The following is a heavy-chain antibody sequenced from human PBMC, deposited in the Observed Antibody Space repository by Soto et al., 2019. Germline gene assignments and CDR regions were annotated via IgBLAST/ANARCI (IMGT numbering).Heavy chain of an antibody. Sequence: SETLSLTCTVSGGSISSSSYYWGWIRQPPGKGLEWIGSIYYSGSTYYNPSLKSRVTISVDTSKNQFSLTLSSVTAADTAVYYCASRTGTTFDYWGQGTLVTVSS. CDR1: GGSISSSSYY. D-gene: IGHD1-7*01. V-gene: IGHV4-39*01. CDR2: IYYSGST. CDR3: ASRTGTTFDY. J-gene: IGHJ4*02.